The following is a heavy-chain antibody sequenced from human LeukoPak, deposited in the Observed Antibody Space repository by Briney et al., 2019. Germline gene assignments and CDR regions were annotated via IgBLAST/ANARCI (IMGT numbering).Heavy chain of an antibody. D-gene: IGHD2-15*01. CDR1: GFILTSYT. CDR3: AKDEKYCSGGSCYSTAFDY. J-gene: IGHJ4*02. CDR2: ISYDGSNK. Sequence: AGGSLRLSCAASGFILTSYTMNWVRQAPGKGLEWVAVISYDGSNKYYADSVKGRFTISRDNSKNTLYLQMNSLRAEDTAVYYCAKDEKYCSGGSCYSTAFDYWGQGTLVTVSS. V-gene: IGHV3-30*18.